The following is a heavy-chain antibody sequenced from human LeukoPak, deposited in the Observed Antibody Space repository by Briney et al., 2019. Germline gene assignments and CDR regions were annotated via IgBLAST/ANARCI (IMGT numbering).Heavy chain of an antibody. Sequence: GGSLRLSCAASGFTFSNYVMSWVRQAPGKGLEWVSYINHNGEMIFYPDFVKGRFTISRDNSKNTLYLQMNSLRAEDTAVYYCAKVEPNYYDSSGYYNRRDYWGQGTLVTVSS. CDR1: GFTFSNYV. CDR3: AKVEPNYYDSSGYYNRRDY. J-gene: IGHJ4*02. D-gene: IGHD3-22*01. V-gene: IGHV3-23*01. CDR2: INHNGEMI.